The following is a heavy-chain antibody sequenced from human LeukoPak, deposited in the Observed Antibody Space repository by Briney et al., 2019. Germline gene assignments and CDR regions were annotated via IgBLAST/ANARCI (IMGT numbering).Heavy chain of an antibody. CDR1: GFSFSTYA. V-gene: IGHV3-23*01. CDR2: ISSGGVNT. Sequence: PGGSLRLSCAASGFSFSTYAMSWVRRAPGQGPEWVSVISSGGVNTYYADSVKGRFAISRDNSKSTLFLQMNNLGADDTAIYYCAIGRGSGNYNFFDPWGQGTLVTVSS. CDR3: AIGRGSGNYNFFDP. D-gene: IGHD3-10*01. J-gene: IGHJ5*02.